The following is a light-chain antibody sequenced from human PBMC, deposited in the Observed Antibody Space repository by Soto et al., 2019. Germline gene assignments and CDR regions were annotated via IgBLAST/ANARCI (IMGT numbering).Light chain of an antibody. V-gene: IGLV2-14*01. Sequence: QSVLTQPASVSGSAGQSISISCAGTNSDIGRYNFVSWNQQRPGQAHKLLIFDVSNRPSGISVRFFGSTSGKTASLSISGFQAGDEADYYRNSYTSSSPPYVFGTG. CDR2: DVS. CDR1: NSDIGRYNF. J-gene: IGLJ1*01. CDR3: NSYTSSSPPYV.